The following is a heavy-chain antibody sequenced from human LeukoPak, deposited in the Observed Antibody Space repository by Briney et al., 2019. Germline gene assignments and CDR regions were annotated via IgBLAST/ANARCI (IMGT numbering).Heavy chain of an antibody. Sequence: PGGSLRLSCAASGFTFSSYSMNWVRQAPGKGLEWVSSISSSSSYIYYADSVKGRFTISRDNATNSLYLQMNSLRAEDTAVYYCGRDGEVVVNAFYFDYWGQGTLVTVSS. J-gene: IGHJ4*02. CDR2: ISSSSSYI. CDR1: GFTFSSYS. CDR3: GRDGEVVVNAFYFDY. V-gene: IGHV3-21*01. D-gene: IGHD2-21*01.